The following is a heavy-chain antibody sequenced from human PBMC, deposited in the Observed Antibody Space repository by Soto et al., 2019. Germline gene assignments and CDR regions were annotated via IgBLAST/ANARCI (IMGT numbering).Heavy chain of an antibody. CDR3: AKACSVTPIFHPTQEYYFDY. CDR1: GFTFSSYA. J-gene: IGHJ4*02. D-gene: IGHD3-3*01. V-gene: IGHV3-23*01. Sequence: EVQLLESGGGLVQPGGSLRLSCAASGFTFSSYAMSWVRQAPGKGLEWVSAISGSGGSTYYADSVKGRVTISRDNSKNTLYLQMNSLRAEDTAVYYCAKACSVTPIFHPTQEYYFDYWGQGTLVTVSS. CDR2: ISGSGGST.